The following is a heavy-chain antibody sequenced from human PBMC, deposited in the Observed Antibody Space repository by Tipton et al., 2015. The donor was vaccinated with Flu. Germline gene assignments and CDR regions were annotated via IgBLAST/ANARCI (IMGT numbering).Heavy chain of an antibody. D-gene: IGHD5-12*01. CDR3: AKDRGAVAAMDYYYDSAMDV. CDR1: GFTFNDYT. CDR2: INWHGNSV. Sequence: SLRLSCAASGFTFNDYTMHWVRQVPGKGLEWVSSINWHGNSVDYADSVKGRFAISRDNAKNSLYLQMNSLTPEDTAFYYCAKDRGAVAAMDYYYDSAMDVWGQGTTVTVSS. V-gene: IGHV3-9*01. J-gene: IGHJ6*02.